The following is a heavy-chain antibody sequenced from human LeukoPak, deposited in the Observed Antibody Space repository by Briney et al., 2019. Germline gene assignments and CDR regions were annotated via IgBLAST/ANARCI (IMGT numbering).Heavy chain of an antibody. V-gene: IGHV3-11*04. CDR3: ARGEDYYDSSGYMDY. D-gene: IGHD3-22*01. CDR1: GFTFSDYY. CDR2: ISSSGSTI. J-gene: IGHJ4*02. Sequence: GGSLRLSCAASGFTFSDYYMSWIRQAPGKGLERVSYISSSGSTIYYADSVKGRFTISRDNAKNSLYLQMNSLRAEDTAVYYCARGEDYYDSSGYMDYWGQGTLVTVSS.